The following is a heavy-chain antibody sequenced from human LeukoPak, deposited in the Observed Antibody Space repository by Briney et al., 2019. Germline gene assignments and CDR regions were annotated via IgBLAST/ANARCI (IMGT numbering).Heavy chain of an antibody. J-gene: IGHJ5*02. CDR2: INAGNGNT. CDR3: ARVGGHCSSTSCYANWFDP. Sequence: ASVKVSCKASGYTFTSYAMHWVRQAPGQRLEWMGWINAGNGNTKYSQKFQGRVTITRDTSASTAYVELSSLRSEDTAVYYCARVGGHCSSTSCYANWFDPWGQGTLVTVSS. CDR1: GYTFTSYA. V-gene: IGHV1-3*01. D-gene: IGHD2-2*01.